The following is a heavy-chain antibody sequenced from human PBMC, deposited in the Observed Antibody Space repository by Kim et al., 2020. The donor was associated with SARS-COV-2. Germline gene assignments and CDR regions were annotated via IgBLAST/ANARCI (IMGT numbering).Heavy chain of an antibody. CDR1: GFTFSSYA. D-gene: IGHD3-10*01. CDR2: ISGSGGST. J-gene: IGHJ5*02. CDR3: AKGRLLWFGELPHHWFDP. Sequence: GGSLRLSCAASGFTFSSYAMSWVRQAPGKGLEWVSAISGSGGSTYYADSVKGRFTISRDNSKNTLYLQMNSLRAEDTAVYYCAKGRLLWFGELPHHWFDPWGQGTLVTVSS. V-gene: IGHV3-23*01.